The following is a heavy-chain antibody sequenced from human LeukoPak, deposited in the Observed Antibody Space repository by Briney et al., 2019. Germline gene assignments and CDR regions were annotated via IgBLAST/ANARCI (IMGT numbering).Heavy chain of an antibody. D-gene: IGHD3-10*01. V-gene: IGHV4-4*07. CDR3: ARARYYYGRFVP. CDR2: IYTSGSP. Sequence: SETLSLTCTVSGGSISSYYWSWIRQPAGKGLEWIGRIYTSGSPNYNPSLKSRVTMSVDTSKNQFSLRLTSVTPADTAVYYCARARYYYGRFVPWGQGTLVTVSS. CDR1: GGSISSYY. J-gene: IGHJ5*02.